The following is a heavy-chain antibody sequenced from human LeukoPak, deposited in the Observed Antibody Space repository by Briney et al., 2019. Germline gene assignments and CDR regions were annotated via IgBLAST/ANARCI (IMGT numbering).Heavy chain of an antibody. CDR2: ISAYNRDT. CDR1: GYSFANYG. J-gene: IGHJ6*02. D-gene: IGHD3-3*01. CDR3: AREGRVLIPPHEYYGMDV. V-gene: IGHV1-18*01. Sequence: ASVKVSCKASGYSFANYGISWVRQAPGQGLEWLAWISAYNRDTNFDQKFQDRVTLTTDRSTSTAYMELRSLRSDDTAVYYCAREGRVLIPPHEYYGMDVWGLGTTVIVSS.